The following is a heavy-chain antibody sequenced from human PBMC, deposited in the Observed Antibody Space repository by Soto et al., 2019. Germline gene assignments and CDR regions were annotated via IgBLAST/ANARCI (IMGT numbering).Heavy chain of an antibody. V-gene: IGHV3-48*02. D-gene: IGHD6-19*01. J-gene: IGHJ4*02. Sequence: EVQLVESGGGSVQPRGSLRLSCAASGFTFSTFSMNWVRQAPGRGLEWISYISGGGRPISYADSVKGRFTISRDNAKNSLYLQMDSLTDEDTAVYYCARDLGWAFDSWGQGTLVTVPS. CDR1: GFTFSTFS. CDR2: ISGGGRPI. CDR3: ARDLGWAFDS.